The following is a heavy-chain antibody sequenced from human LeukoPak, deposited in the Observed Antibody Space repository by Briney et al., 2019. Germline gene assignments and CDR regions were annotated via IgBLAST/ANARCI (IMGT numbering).Heavy chain of an antibody. CDR2: INHSETT. D-gene: IGHD6-19*01. CDR1: GGSFSGYY. CDR3: ARHPYNSGYYASFDP. Sequence: SETLSLTCAVYGGSFSGYYWSWIRQPPGKGLEWIGEINHSETTNYNPSLKSRVTLSVDTSKNQFSLKLTSVTAADTAVYYCARHPYNSGYYASFDPWGQGTLVTISS. J-gene: IGHJ5*02. V-gene: IGHV4-34*01.